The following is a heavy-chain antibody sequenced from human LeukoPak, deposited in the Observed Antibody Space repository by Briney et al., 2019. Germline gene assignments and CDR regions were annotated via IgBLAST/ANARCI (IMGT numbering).Heavy chain of an antibody. CDR1: GFTFSSYG. J-gene: IGHJ4*02. Sequence: GGSLRLSCAASGFTFSSYGMHWVRQAPGKGLEWVAVIWYDGGNKYYADSVKGRFTISRDNSKNTLYLQMNSLRAEDTAVYYCARDYYYGSGSYVDYWGQGTLVTVSS. CDR2: IWYDGGNK. V-gene: IGHV3-33*01. D-gene: IGHD3-10*01. CDR3: ARDYYYGSGSYVDY.